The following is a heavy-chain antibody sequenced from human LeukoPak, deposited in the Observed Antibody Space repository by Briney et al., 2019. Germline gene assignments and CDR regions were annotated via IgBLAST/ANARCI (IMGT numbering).Heavy chain of an antibody. CDR3: ARRKAGRYCSSTSCFVLPYGMDV. J-gene: IGHJ6*02. Sequence: SETLSLTCAVYGGSFSGYYWSWIRQPPGKGLEWIGEINHSGSTNYNPSLKSRVTLSVDTSKNQFSLKLSSVTAADTAVYYCARRKAGRYCSSTSCFVLPYGMDVWGQGTTVTVSS. D-gene: IGHD2-2*01. CDR2: INHSGST. V-gene: IGHV4-34*01. CDR1: GGSFSGYY.